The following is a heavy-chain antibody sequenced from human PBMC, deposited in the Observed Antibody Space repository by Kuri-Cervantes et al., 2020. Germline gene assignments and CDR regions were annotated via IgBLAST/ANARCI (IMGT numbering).Heavy chain of an antibody. CDR3: ARGFSSGWYFSVNYYYVMDV. J-gene: IGHJ6*02. D-gene: IGHD6-19*01. Sequence: LALTCAASGFTFSSYWMSWVRQAPGKGLEWVANIKQDGSEKYYLDSVKGRFTISRDNAKNSLYLQMISMRAEDTAVSYCARGFSSGWYFSVNYYYVMDVWGQGTTVTVSS. V-gene: IGHV3-7*03. CDR2: IKQDGSEK. CDR1: GFTFSSYW.